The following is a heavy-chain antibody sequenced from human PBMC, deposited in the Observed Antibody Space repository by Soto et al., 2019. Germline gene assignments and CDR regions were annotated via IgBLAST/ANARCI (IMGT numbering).Heavy chain of an antibody. Sequence: EVQLVESGGGLVQPGGSLRLSCAASGFTFSSYSMNWVRQAPGKGLECVSYISTSSSTIYYADSVKGRFTISRDNAKNSMYLQINSLRAEDTAVYYCARANYGDYGIAYWAQGTLVTVSS. D-gene: IGHD4-17*01. CDR3: ARANYGDYGIAY. CDR1: GFTFSSYS. V-gene: IGHV3-48*01. J-gene: IGHJ4*02. CDR2: ISTSSSTI.